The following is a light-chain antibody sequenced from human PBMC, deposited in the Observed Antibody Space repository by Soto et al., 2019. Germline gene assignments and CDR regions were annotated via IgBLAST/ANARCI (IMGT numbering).Light chain of an antibody. J-gene: IGKJ1*01. CDR1: QSVSSK. Sequence: EIVMTQSPATLSVSPGERATLSCRASQSVSSKLAWYQQKPGQVPRVLIYGASNRATGIPARFSGSGSGTEFTLTISSLQSEDFAVYFCQHYNDWPPTWTFGQGTRVEIK. CDR3: QHYNDWPPTWT. V-gene: IGKV3-15*01. CDR2: GAS.